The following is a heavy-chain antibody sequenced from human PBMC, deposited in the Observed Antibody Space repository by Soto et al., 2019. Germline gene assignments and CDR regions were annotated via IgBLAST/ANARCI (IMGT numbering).Heavy chain of an antibody. V-gene: IGHV1-69*06. D-gene: IGHD3-10*01. J-gene: IGHJ4*02. Sequence: QAHLAQSGAEVKKPGSSVTVSCKASVGTFNSYGISWVRQAPGQGLDWMGVIIPLYGTVNYAQKFQGRVSITAEKSTSTAYMDLKRLRSDDTAVYDCARVTVIRGVIPSHFGLWGQGTQVTVSS. CDR1: VGTFNSYG. CDR3: ARVTVIRGVIPSHFGL. CDR2: IIPLYGTV.